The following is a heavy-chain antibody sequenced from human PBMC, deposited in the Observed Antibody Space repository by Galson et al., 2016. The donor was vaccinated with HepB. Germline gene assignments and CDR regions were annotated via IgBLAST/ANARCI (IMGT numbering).Heavy chain of an antibody. CDR2: ITYDGSKI. J-gene: IGHJ4*02. V-gene: IGHV3-30*03. CDR3: ARDPTYSYDSSGFYYDY. Sequence: SLRLSCAASGFTFSGHGVHWVRQSPGKGLEWVALITYDGSKIYYGDSVRGRFTISRDNSKNTLSLQMNNLKPEDTAVYYCARDPTYSYDSSGFYYDYWGLGTRVTVSS. D-gene: IGHD3-22*01. CDR1: GFTFSGHG.